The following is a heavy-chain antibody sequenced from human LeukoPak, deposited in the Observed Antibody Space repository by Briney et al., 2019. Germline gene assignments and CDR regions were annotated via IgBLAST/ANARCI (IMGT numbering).Heavy chain of an antibody. CDR3: ARTVAQQLVYFDY. J-gene: IGHJ4*02. CDR1: GFTFSSYE. CDR2: ISSSGSTI. Sequence: GGSLRLSCAASGFTFSSYEMNWVRQAPGKGLEWVSYISSSGSTIYYADSVKGRFTISRDNAKNSLYLQMNSLRAEDTAAYYCARTVAQQLVYFDYWGQGTLVTVSS. V-gene: IGHV3-48*03. D-gene: IGHD6-13*01.